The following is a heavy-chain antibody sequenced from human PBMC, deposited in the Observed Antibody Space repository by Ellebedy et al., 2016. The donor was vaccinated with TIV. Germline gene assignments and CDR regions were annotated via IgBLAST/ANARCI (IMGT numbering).Heavy chain of an antibody. CDR2: ISSSSSYI. D-gene: IGHD3-16*01. V-gene: IGHV3-21*01. CDR1: GFIFTNAW. CDR3: ARDLGPWRDYYYYGMDV. Sequence: GRSLRLSXEASGFIFTNAWMSWVRQAPGKGLEWVSSISSSSSYIYYADSVKGRFTISRDNAKNSLYLQMNSLRAEDTAVYYCARDLGPWRDYYYYGMDVWGQGTTVTVSS. J-gene: IGHJ6*02.